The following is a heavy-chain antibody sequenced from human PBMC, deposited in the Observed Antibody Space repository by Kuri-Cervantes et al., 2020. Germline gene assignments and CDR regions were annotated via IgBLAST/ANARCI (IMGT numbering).Heavy chain of an antibody. D-gene: IGHD6-13*01. CDR1: GYTFTGYY. J-gene: IGHJ5*02. CDR2: IIPIFGTA. Sequence: SVKVSCKASGYTFTGYYMHWVRQAPGQGLEWMGGIIPIFGTANYAQKFQGRVTITADKSTSTAYMELSSLRSEDTAVYYCARRAAGDRWFDPWGQGALVTVSS. V-gene: IGHV1-69*06. CDR3: ARRAAGDRWFDP.